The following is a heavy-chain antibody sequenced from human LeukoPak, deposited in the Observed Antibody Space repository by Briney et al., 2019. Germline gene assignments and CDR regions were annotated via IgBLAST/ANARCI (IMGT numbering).Heavy chain of an antibody. CDR1: GGSISSYY. CDR2: IYYSGSI. D-gene: IGHD3-16*01. J-gene: IGHJ6*02. Sequence: SETLSLTCTVSGGSISSYYWSWIRQPPGKGLEWIGYIYYSGSINYNPSLKSRVTISVDTSKNQFSLKLSSVTAADTAVYYCARLMGYYYGMDVWGQGTRVTVSS. V-gene: IGHV4-59*08. CDR3: ARLMGYYYGMDV.